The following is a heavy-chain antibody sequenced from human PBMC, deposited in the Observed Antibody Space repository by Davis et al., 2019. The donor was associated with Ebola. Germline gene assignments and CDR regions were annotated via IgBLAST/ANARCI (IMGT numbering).Heavy chain of an antibody. D-gene: IGHD5-18*01. CDR1: GDSVFGKNGA. J-gene: IGHJ6*04. CDR3: ARGWLRAGMDV. V-gene: IGHV6-1*01. Sequence: PSETLSLTCAISGDSVFGKNGAWNWIRQSPSRGLEWLGRTYYNSKWYSDYAVSVKSRITINPDTSKNQFSLQLNSVTPEDTALYYCARGWLRAGMDVWGEGTTVTVSS. CDR2: TYYNSKWYS.